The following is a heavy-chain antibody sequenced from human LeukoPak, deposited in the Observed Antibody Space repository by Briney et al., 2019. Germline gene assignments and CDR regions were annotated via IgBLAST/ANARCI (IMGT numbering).Heavy chain of an antibody. V-gene: IGHV3-21*01. D-gene: IGHD3-3*01. Sequence: PGGSLRLSCAASGFTFSSYAMSWVRQAPGKGLEWVSSISSSSSYIYYADSVKGRFTISRDNAKDSLYLQMNSLRAEDTAVYYCARGGDYDFWSGYHFDYWGQGTLVTVSS. CDR3: ARGGDYDFWSGYHFDY. J-gene: IGHJ4*02. CDR2: ISSSSSYI. CDR1: GFTFSSYA.